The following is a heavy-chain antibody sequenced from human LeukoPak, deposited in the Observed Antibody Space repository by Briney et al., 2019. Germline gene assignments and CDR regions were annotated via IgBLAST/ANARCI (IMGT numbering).Heavy chain of an antibody. CDR2: ISCGGSDA. V-gene: IGHV3-30*18. CDR3: AKSHANSGTYHSFIDY. CDR1: GFTFNNYG. D-gene: IGHD1-26*01. J-gene: IGHJ4*02. Sequence: PGGSLRLSCAASGFTFNNYGMHWVRQAPGKGLEWVALISCGGSDAYYADSVKGRFTISRDNSKNTLFLQMISLRPDDTAVYYCAKSHANSGTYHSFIDYWGQGTLVTVSS.